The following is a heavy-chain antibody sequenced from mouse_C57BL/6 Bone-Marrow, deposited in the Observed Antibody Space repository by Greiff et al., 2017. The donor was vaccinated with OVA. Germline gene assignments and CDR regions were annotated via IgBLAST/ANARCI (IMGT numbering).Heavy chain of an antibody. Sequence: EVKLMESGGGLVQPGGSLKLSCAASGFTFSDYYMYWVRQTPEKRLEWVAYISNGGGSTYYPDTVKGRFTISRDNAKNTLYLQMSRLKSEDTAMYYCARRTTTVVGEDYWGQGTSVTVSS. J-gene: IGHJ4*01. CDR3: ARRTTTVVGEDY. D-gene: IGHD1-1*01. V-gene: IGHV5-12*01. CDR2: ISNGGGST. CDR1: GFTFSDYY.